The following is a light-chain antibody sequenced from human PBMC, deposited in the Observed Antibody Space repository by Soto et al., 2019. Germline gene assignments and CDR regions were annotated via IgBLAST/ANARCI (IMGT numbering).Light chain of an antibody. J-gene: IGKJ1*01. CDR2: GAS. V-gene: IGKV1-5*01. Sequence: DIQMTQSPATLSASLGDGATLSCRASQGIGDSLAWYQHKPGKAPMLLIYGASTRNTRIPSRFSGSGSGTDFTLTISSLQPDDFATYYCQHCNNYSEAFGQGTKVDIK. CDR3: QHCNNYSEA. CDR1: QGIGDS.